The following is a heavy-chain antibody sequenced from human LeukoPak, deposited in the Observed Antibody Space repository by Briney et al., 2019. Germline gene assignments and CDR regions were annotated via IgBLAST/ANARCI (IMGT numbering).Heavy chain of an antibody. D-gene: IGHD3-10*01. J-gene: IGHJ6*03. V-gene: IGHV1-8*01. CDR3: ARTRGSGSYEYYMDV. CDR1: GYTFTSYD. CDR2: MNPNSGNT. Sequence: ASVKVSCKASGYTFTSYDINWVRQAPGQGLEWMGWMNPNSGNTGYAQKFQGRVTMTRNTSISTDYMELSSLRSEDTAVYYCARTRGSGSYEYYMDVWGKGTTVTVSS.